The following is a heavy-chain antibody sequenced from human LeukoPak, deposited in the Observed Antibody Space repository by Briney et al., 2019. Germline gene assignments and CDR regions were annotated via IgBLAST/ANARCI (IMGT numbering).Heavy chain of an antibody. Sequence: GGSLRLSCAASGFTFSSYSMNWVRQAPGKGLEWVSSISSSSSYIYYADSVKGRFTISRDNAKNSLYLQMNSLRAEDTAVYYCARDQGYCSGGSCRAVYGMDVWGQGTTVTVSS. CDR3: ARDQGYCSGGSCRAVYGMDV. J-gene: IGHJ6*02. D-gene: IGHD2-15*01. CDR2: ISSSSSYI. V-gene: IGHV3-21*01. CDR1: GFTFSSYS.